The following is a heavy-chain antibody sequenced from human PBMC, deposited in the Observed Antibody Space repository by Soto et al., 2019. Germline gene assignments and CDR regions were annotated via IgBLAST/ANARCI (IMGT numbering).Heavy chain of an antibody. D-gene: IGHD6-13*01. J-gene: IGHJ6*02. CDR2: IWYDGSNK. CDR1: GFTFSSYG. V-gene: IGHV3-33*01. CDR3: ARDPKIKQQLVSSLYYYYGMDV. Sequence: GGSLRLSCAASGFTFSSYGMHWVRQAPGKGLEWVAVIWYDGSNKYYADSVKGRFTISRDNSKNTLYLQMNSLRAEVTAVYYCARDPKIKQQLVSSLYYYYGMDVWGQGTTVTVSS.